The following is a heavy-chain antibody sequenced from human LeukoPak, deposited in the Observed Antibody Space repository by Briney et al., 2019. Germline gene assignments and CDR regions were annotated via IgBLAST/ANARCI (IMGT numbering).Heavy chain of an antibody. CDR3: AKTGSAVTALNWFDP. J-gene: IGHJ5*02. CDR2: ISRSGGST. D-gene: IGHD2-21*02. V-gene: IGHV3-23*01. Sequence: GGSLRLSCAARGFTFSTNAMSWVRQAPGKGLEWVSGISRSGGSTYYADSVKGRFTISRDNSKNTLYLQMNSLRGEDTAVYYCAKTGSAVTALNWFDPWGQGTLVTVSS. CDR1: GFTFSTNA.